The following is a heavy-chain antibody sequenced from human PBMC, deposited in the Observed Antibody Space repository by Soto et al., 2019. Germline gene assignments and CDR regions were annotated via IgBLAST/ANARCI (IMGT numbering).Heavy chain of an antibody. D-gene: IGHD3-3*01. J-gene: IGHJ6*02. CDR1: GFSFSDYY. Sequence: HVQLVESGGGLVEPGGSLRLSCAASGFSFSDYYVNWIRQAPGKGLEWISYTGRSLYPIYYADSVKGRFSISRDSAKNSVFLQMNSPRVEDTAVYYCARDNRSFWNGYYRRYDYYGMDVWGRGTKVIVSS. V-gene: IGHV3-11*01. CDR3: ARDNRSFWNGYYRRYDYYGMDV. CDR2: TGRSLYPI.